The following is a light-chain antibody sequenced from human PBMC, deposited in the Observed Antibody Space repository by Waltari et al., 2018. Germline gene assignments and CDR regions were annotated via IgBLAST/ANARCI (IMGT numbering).Light chain of an antibody. V-gene: IGLV2-14*01. CDR3: SSYTSSSAFVV. J-gene: IGLJ2*01. Sequence: QSALTQPASVSGSPGQSITISCTGTSSDVGGFHYVSRYQQHPGKAPKLMIYEITNRPSGVSNRFSGSKSGNTASLTISGLQAKDEADYYCSSYTSSSAFVVFGGGTKLTVL. CDR1: SSDVGGFHY. CDR2: EIT.